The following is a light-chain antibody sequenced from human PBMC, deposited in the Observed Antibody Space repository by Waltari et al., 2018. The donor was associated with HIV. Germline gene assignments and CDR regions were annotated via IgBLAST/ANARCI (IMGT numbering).Light chain of an antibody. J-gene: IGKJ2*01. CDR2: DAS. V-gene: IGKV1-33*01. CDR3: QQYDNMPLYT. CDR1: HDISNY. Sequence: DIQMTQSPSSLSASLGDRVTITCQASHDISNYLNWYQQKPGKAPNLLIYDASNLQTGVPSRFSGSGSGTDCTLTISRLQPEDIATYYCQQYDNMPLYTFGQGTKLEIK.